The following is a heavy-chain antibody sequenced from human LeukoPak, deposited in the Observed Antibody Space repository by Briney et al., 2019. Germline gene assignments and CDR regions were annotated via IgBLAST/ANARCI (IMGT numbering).Heavy chain of an antibody. CDR3: AKRGVVIRVILVGFHKEAYYFDS. CDR1: GIALSNYG. Sequence: GGSLRLSCAVSGIALSNYGMSWVRQAPGKGLEWVAGISDSGGRTNYADSVKGRFTISRDNPKNTLYLQMNSLRAEDTAVYFCAKRGVVIRVILVGFHKEAYYFDSWGQGALVTVSS. J-gene: IGHJ4*02. V-gene: IGHV3-23*01. D-gene: IGHD3-22*01. CDR2: ISDSGGRT.